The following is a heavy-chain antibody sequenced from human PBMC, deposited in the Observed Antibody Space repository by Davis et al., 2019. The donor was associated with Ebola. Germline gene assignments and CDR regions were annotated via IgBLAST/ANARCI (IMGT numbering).Heavy chain of an antibody. CDR2: ISGSGGST. CDR1: GFTFSSYA. CDR3: AANPGEYYDILTGYSHPNWFDP. V-gene: IGHV3-23*01. Sequence: GESLKISCAASGFTFSSYAMSWVRQAPGKGLEWVSAISGSGGSTYYADSVKGRFTISRDNSKNTLYLQMNSLRAEDTAVYYCAANPGEYYDILTGYSHPNWFDPWGQGTLVTVSS. D-gene: IGHD3-9*01. J-gene: IGHJ5*02.